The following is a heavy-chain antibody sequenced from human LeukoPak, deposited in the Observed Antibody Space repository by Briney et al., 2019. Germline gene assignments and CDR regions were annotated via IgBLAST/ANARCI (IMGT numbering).Heavy chain of an antibody. CDR2: IYYSGST. CDR3: ARFGRTYYYDSSGYYYGTGWFDP. V-gene: IGHV4-39*07. D-gene: IGHD3-22*01. J-gene: IGHJ5*02. Sequence: SEALSLTCTVSGGSISSSSYYWGWIRQPPGKGLEWIGSIYYSGSTYYNPSLKSRVTISVDTSKNQFSLKLSSVTAADTAVYYCARFGRTYYYDSSGYYYGTGWFDPWGQGTLVTVSS. CDR1: GGSISSSSYY.